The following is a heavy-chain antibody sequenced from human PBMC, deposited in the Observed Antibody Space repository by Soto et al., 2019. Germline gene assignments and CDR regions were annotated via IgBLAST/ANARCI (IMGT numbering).Heavy chain of an antibody. CDR1: GFSLSTSGVG. CDR2: IYWDDDK. D-gene: IGHD3-22*01. J-gene: IGHJ3*02. CDR3: AHTPSFELYYYDSSGYYSLGAFDI. Sequence: SGPTLVNPTQTLTLTCTFSGFSLSTSGVGVVWIRQPPGKALEWLALIYWDDDKRYSPSLKSRLTITKDTSKNQVVLTMTNMDPVDTATYYCAHTPSFELYYYDSSGYYSLGAFDIWGQGTMVTVS. V-gene: IGHV2-5*02.